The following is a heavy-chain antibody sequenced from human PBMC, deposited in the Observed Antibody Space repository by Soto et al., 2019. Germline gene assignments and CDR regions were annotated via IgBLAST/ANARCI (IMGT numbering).Heavy chain of an antibody. CDR2: IYYSGST. D-gene: IGHD3-10*01. J-gene: IGHJ5*02. CDR1: GGSISSSSYY. V-gene: IGHV4-39*01. CDR3: ARHNSGEFGDQQRGWFDP. Sequence: SETLSLTCTVSGGSISSSSYYWGWIRQPPGKGLEWIGSIYYSGSTYYNPSLKSRVTISVDTSKNQFSLKLSSVTAADTAVYYCARHNSGEFGDQQRGWFDPWGQGTLVTVSS.